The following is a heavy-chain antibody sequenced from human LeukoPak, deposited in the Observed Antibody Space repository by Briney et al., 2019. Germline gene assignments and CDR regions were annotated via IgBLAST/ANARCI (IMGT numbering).Heavy chain of an antibody. CDR2: IIPIFGTA. CDR1: GGTFSSYA. D-gene: IGHD5-18*01. J-gene: IGHJ4*02. Sequence: SVKVSCKASGGTFSSYAISWVRQAPGQGLEWMGGIIPIFGTANYAQKFQGRVTITTDESTSTAYMELSSLRSEDTAAYYCASGYSYGSRFDYWGQGTLVTVSS. CDR3: ASGYSYGSRFDY. V-gene: IGHV1-69*05.